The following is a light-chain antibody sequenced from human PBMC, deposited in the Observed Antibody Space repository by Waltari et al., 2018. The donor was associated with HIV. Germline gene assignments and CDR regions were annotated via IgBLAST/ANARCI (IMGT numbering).Light chain of an antibody. CDR2: DAS. J-gene: IGKJ2*01. CDR1: QDITNF. CDR3: QQYDDVPVT. Sequence: DIQMTQPPSSLSAFVGDIATITCQASQDITNFLNWYQQKPGQAPKLLIYDASNLKTGVPSRFSGGGFGTHFTFTITSLQPEDIGTYYCQQYDDVPVTFGQGTKLEI. V-gene: IGKV1-33*01.